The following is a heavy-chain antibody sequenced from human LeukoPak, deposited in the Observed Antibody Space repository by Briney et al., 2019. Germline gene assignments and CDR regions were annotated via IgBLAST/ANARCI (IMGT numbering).Heavy chain of an antibody. J-gene: IGHJ4*02. V-gene: IGHV5-51*01. CDR1: VFSFTNYW. CDR2: IYPGDSDT. CDR3: ARGDDSSGYSLDY. Sequence: GESLKISCKASVFSFTNYWIAWVRQTPGQGLEWMGSIYPGDSDTRYNPSFQGQVTISADKSISIAYLQWSSLKASDTAMYYCARGDDSSGYSLDYWGQGTLVTVSS. D-gene: IGHD3-22*01.